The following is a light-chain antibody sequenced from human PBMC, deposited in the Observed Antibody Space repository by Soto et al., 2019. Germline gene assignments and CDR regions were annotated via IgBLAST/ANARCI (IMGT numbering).Light chain of an antibody. J-gene: IGLJ2*01. CDR1: SSNIGSNT. CDR3: AACDDSLNGRVV. V-gene: IGLV1-44*01. CDR2: SNN. Sequence: QSVLTQPPSASGTPGQRVTISCSGSSSNIGSNTVNWYQQLPGTAPKLLIYSNNQRPSGVPDRFSGSKSGTSASLAISGLQSEDEVDYYCAACDDSLNGRVVFGGGTKLTVL.